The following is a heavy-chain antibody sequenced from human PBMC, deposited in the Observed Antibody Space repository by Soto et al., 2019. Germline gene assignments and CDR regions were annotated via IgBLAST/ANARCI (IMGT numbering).Heavy chain of an antibody. V-gene: IGHV3-21*01. CDR3: ARCLGYCGGRSCYSYDDYDKNSFDP. Sequence: PVGPLRLSCATSGFTFSSYNLNWLRLAPGQGLEWVSSRSTRGTYINYAESVKGRFTISRDNAKNSLYLQMNSLRVEDTAVYYCARCLGYCGGRSCYSYDDYDKNSFDPRG. D-gene: IGHD2-15*01. CDR2: RSTRGTYI. CDR1: GFTFSSYN. J-gene: IGHJ5*02.